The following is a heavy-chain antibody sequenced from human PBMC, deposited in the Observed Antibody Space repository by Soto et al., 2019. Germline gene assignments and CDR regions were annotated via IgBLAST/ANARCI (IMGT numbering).Heavy chain of an antibody. CDR1: GFTFSSYS. D-gene: IGHD3-10*01. J-gene: IGHJ4*02. Sequence: EVQLVESGGGLVQPGGSLRLSCAASGFTFSSYSMNWVRQAPGKGLEWVSYISSSSSTIYYADSVKGRFTISRDNAKNSLYLQMNSPRAEDTAVYYCARDVTHYYGSGSYSDYWGQGTLVTVSS. CDR3: ARDVTHYYGSGSYSDY. V-gene: IGHV3-48*01. CDR2: ISSSSSTI.